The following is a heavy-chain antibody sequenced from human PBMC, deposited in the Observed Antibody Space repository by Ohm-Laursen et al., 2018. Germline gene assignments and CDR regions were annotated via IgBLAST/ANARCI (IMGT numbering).Heavy chain of an antibody. J-gene: IGHJ4*02. V-gene: IGHV3-33*01. Sequence: SLRLSCAASGFIFSNYGMHWVRQAPGKGLEWVTIIWYDGSNKYYADSVKGRFTISRDNSKNTVYLQMNSLRAEDTAIYYCARDPIDNNGYNPDYWGQGTLVTVSS. D-gene: IGHD1-14*01. CDR1: GFIFSNYG. CDR2: IWYDGSNK. CDR3: ARDPIDNNGYNPDY.